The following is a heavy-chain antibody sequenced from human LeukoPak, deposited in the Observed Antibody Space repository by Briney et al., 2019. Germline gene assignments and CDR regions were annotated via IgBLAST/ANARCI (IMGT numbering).Heavy chain of an antibody. CDR2: IGTAGDT. Sequence: GGSLRLSCATSGFTFSNFDLHWVRQATGEGLEWVSAIGTAGDTYYPDSVKGRFTISRDNARNSFYLQMNNLRVGDTAVYYCSRGGAPAGYAYDVWGHGTVVTVSS. D-gene: IGHD6-13*01. V-gene: IGHV3-13*01. CDR1: GFTFSNFD. J-gene: IGHJ3*01. CDR3: SRGGAPAGYAYDV.